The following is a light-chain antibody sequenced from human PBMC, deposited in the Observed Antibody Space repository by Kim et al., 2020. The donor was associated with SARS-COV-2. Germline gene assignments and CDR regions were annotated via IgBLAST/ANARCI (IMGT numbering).Light chain of an antibody. CDR3: QSADSSGTWV. CDR2: KDS. V-gene: IGLV3-25*03. J-gene: IGLJ3*02. CDR1: ALPKQY. Sequence: VSPGQTARITCSGDALPKQYAYWYQQKPGQGPVLVIYKDSERPSGIPERFSGSSSGTTVTLTISGVQAEDEADYYCQSADSSGTWVFVGGTKLTVL.